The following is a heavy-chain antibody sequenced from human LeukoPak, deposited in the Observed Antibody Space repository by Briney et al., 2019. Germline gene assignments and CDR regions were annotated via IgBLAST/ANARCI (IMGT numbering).Heavy chain of an antibody. CDR2: IYYSGST. J-gene: IGHJ5*02. CDR3: ARRYTIVATLGWFDP. D-gene: IGHD5-12*01. V-gene: IGHV4-39*01. Sequence: SETLSLTCTVSGGSISSSSYYWGWIRQPPGKGLEWIGSIYYSGSTYYNPSLKSRVTISVDTSKNQFSLKLSSVTAADTAVYYCARRYTIVATLGWFDPWGQGTLVTVSS. CDR1: GGSISSSSYY.